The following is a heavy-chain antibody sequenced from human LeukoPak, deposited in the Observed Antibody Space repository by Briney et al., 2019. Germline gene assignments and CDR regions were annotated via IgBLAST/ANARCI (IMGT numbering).Heavy chain of an antibody. Sequence: ASVKVSCKASGYTFTSYFMHWVRQAPGQGLEWMGVVNPSSGSTTYSQKFQGRVTTTRDTSTSTVYMDLSSLRSEDTALYYCARAVGPRGGNWFDPWGQGTLVTVSS. CDR3: ARAVGPRGGNWFDP. J-gene: IGHJ5*02. CDR2: VNPSSGST. V-gene: IGHV1-46*01. CDR1: GYTFTSYF. D-gene: IGHD1-26*01.